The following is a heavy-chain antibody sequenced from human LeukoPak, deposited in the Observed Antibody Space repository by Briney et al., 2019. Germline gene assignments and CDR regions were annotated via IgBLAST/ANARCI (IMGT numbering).Heavy chain of an antibody. Sequence: GASVKVSCKASGYTFTAYSLHWVRQAPGQGLEWMGWINPNIGVTNYAQKFQGRVTLTRDTSINTAYMELSSLRSDDTAVYYCARVGLRLGELSLTVMPDYWGQGTLVTVSS. J-gene: IGHJ4*02. CDR1: GYTFTAYS. CDR3: ARVGLRLGELSLTVMPDY. D-gene: IGHD3-16*02. CDR2: INPNIGVT. V-gene: IGHV1-2*02.